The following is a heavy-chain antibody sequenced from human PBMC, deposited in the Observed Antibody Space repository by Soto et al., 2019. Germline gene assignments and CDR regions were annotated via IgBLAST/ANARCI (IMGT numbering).Heavy chain of an antibody. J-gene: IGHJ6*03. D-gene: IGHD2-15*01. CDR1: GFTFSSYW. CDR2: INSDGSST. V-gene: IGHV3-74*01. Sequence: GGSLRLSCAASGFTFSSYWMHWVRQAPGKGLVWVSRINSDGSSTSYADSVKGRFTISRDNAKNTLYLQMNSLRAEDTAVYYCARDTLVVVAANYYYYMDVWGKGTTVTVSS. CDR3: ARDTLVVVAANYYYYMDV.